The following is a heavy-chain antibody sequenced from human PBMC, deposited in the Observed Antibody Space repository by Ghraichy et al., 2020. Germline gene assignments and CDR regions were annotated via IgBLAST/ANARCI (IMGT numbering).Heavy chain of an antibody. Sequence: ASVKVSCKASGYTFTSYDINWVRQATGQGLEWMGWMNPNSGNTGYAQKFQGRVTMTRNTSISTAYMELSSLRSEDTAVYYCARGPTSADIVVVPAARRGSRYYFDYWGQGTLVTVSS. CDR2: MNPNSGNT. CDR3: ARGPTSADIVVVPAARRGSRYYFDY. CDR1: GYTFTSYD. D-gene: IGHD2-2*01. J-gene: IGHJ4*02. V-gene: IGHV1-8*01.